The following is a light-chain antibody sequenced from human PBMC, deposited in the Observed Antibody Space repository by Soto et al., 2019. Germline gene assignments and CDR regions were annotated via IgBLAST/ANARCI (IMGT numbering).Light chain of an antibody. J-gene: IGLJ2*01. Sequence: QSALTQPASVSGSPGLSITISCSGTSNDVGGYDYVSWYRQHPDRAPRLLIYEVSKRPSGISDRFSGSRSGNTASLTISGLQAEDEADYYCASYTVSGTLIFGGGTKVTVL. V-gene: IGLV2-14*01. CDR3: ASYTVSGTLI. CDR1: SNDVGGYDY. CDR2: EVS.